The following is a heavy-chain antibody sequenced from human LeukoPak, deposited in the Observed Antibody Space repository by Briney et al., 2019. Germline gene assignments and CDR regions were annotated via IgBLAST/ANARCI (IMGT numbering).Heavy chain of an antibody. V-gene: IGHV1-46*01. J-gene: IGHJ4*02. D-gene: IGHD6-13*01. CDR2: ISPSGDST. CDR1: GYTFTSYY. CDR3: ARSAGGSTFSY. Sequence: ASVKVSRKASGYTFTSYYMHWVRQAPGQGLEWMGAISPSGDSTNYAQKFQGRVTMTGDTSTSTVYMELSTLRSEDTAVYYCARSAGGSTFSYWGQGTLVTVSS.